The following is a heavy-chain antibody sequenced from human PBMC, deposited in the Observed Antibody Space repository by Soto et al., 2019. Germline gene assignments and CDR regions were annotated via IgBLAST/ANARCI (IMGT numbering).Heavy chain of an antibody. CDR3: ASRYCSSTSCASVAYYYYGMDV. D-gene: IGHD2-2*01. Sequence: QVQLVQSGAEVKKPGSSVKVSCKASGGTFSSYAISWVRQAPGQGLEWMGGIIPIFGTANYAQKFQGRVTITADDSTSTAHMELSSLRSEDTAVYYCASRYCSSTSCASVAYYYYGMDVWGQGTTVTVSS. J-gene: IGHJ6*02. V-gene: IGHV1-69*01. CDR2: IIPIFGTA. CDR1: GGTFSSYA.